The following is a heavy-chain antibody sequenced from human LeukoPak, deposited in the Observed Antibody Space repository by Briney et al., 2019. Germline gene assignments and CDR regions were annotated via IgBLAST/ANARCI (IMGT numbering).Heavy chain of an antibody. V-gene: IGHV4-34*01. CDR2: INHSGST. Sequence: PSETLSLTCAVYGGSFSGYYWSWIRQPPGKGLEWIGEINHSGSTNYNPSLKSRVTISVDTSKNQFSLKLSSVTAADTAVYYCARGRIAVAGMGDAFDIWGQRTMVTVSS. CDR1: GGSFSGYY. CDR3: ARGRIAVAGMGDAFDI. D-gene: IGHD6-19*01. J-gene: IGHJ3*02.